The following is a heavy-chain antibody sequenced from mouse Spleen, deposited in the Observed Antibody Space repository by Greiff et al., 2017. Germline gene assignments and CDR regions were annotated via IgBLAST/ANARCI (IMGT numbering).Heavy chain of an antibody. CDR1: GYTFTSYW. CDR2: IHPNSGST. D-gene: IGHD2-13*01. V-gene: IGHV1-64*01. J-gene: IGHJ4*01. CDR3: ARREVYYGDPYAMDY. Sequence: VKVVESGAELVKPGASVKLSCKASGYTFTSYWMHWVKQRPGQGLEWIGMIHPNSGSTNYNEKFKSKATLTVDKSSSTAYMQLSSLTSEDSAVYYCARREVYYGDPYAMDYWGQGTSVTVSS.